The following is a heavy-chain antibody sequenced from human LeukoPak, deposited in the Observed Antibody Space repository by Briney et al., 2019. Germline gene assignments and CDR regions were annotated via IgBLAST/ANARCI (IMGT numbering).Heavy chain of an antibody. J-gene: IGHJ4*02. D-gene: IGHD5-18*01. CDR1: GGTFSSYA. CDR3: ARAWRGYSYGFPFDY. CDR2: IIPIFGTA. V-gene: IGHV1-69*05. Sequence: SVKVSCKASGGTFSSYAMSWVRQAPGQGREGMGGIIPIFGTANYAQKFQGRVTITTDEYTSTAYMELSSLRSEDTAVYYCARAWRGYSYGFPFDYWGQGTLVTVSS.